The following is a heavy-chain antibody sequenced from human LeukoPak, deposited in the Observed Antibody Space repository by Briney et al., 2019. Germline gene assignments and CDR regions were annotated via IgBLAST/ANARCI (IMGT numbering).Heavy chain of an antibody. CDR3: AKDRGYCSSTSCSDDDY. V-gene: IGHV3-23*01. CDR1: GFTFSSYA. J-gene: IGHJ4*02. CDR2: ISGSGGST. Sequence: GGSLRLSCAASGFTFSSYALSWVRQAPGKGLEWVSAISGSGGSTYHADSVKGRFTISRDNSKSTLYLQMNSLRVEDTAVYCCAKDRGYCSSTSCSDDDYWGQGTLVTVSS. D-gene: IGHD2-2*01.